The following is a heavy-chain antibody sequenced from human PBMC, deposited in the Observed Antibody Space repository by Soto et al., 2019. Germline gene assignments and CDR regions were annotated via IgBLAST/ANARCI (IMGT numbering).Heavy chain of an antibody. D-gene: IGHD3-22*01. J-gene: IGHJ4*02. CDR2: IYYSGST. CDR1: GGSISSGYYY. CDR3: ARGFGSRYYDSSGPYGIDY. V-gene: IGHV4-30-4*01. Sequence: PSETLSLTCSVSGGSISSGYYYWSWIRQPPGKGLEWIGNIYYSGSTYYNPSLKSRVTISVDTSKNQFSLKLSSVTAADTAVYYCARGFGSRYYDSSGPYGIDYWGQGTLVTVSS.